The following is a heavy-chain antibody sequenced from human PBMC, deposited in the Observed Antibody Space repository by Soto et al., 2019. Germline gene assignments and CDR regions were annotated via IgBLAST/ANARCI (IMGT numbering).Heavy chain of an antibody. CDR3: ARGLSGSQPDDAFDI. J-gene: IGHJ3*02. CDR1: GFTFSSYD. D-gene: IGHD1-26*01. V-gene: IGHV3-13*01. Sequence: LRLSCAASGFTFSSYDMHWVRQATGKGLEWVSAIGTAGDTYYPGSVKGRFTISRENAKNSLYLQMNSLRAGDTAVYYCARGLSGSQPDDAFDIWGQGTMVTVSS. CDR2: IGTAGDT.